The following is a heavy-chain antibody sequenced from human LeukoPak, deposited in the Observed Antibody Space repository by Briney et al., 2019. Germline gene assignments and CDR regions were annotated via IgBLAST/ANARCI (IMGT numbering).Heavy chain of an antibody. Sequence: GGSLRLSCAASGFTFSGYDMSWVRQAPGKGLEWVSYTRSSSSTIYYADSVKSRFTISRDNSKSTLYLQMNSLRAEDTAVYYCAKDGGWGLSTWYSGFDIWGQGTMVTVSS. CDR2: TRSSSSTI. J-gene: IGHJ3*02. CDR3: AKDGGWGLSTWYSGFDI. CDR1: GFTFSGYD. D-gene: IGHD1-26*01. V-gene: IGHV3-48*01.